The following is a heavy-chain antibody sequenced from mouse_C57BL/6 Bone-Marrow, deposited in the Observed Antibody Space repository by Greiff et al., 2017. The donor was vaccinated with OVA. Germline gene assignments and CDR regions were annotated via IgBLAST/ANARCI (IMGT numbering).Heavy chain of an antibody. CDR3: ARSDSPWFAY. CDR2: IYPGSGNT. J-gene: IGHJ3*01. CDR1: GYTFTDYY. Sequence: VQLQQSGAELVRPGASVKLSCKASGYTFTDYYINWVKQRPGQGLEWIARIYPGSGNTYYNEKFKGKATLTAEKSSSTAYMQLSSLTSEDSAVYFCARSDSPWFAYWGQGTLVTVSA. V-gene: IGHV1-76*01.